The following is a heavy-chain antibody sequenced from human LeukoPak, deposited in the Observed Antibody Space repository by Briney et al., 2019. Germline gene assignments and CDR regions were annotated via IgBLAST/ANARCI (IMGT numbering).Heavy chain of an antibody. V-gene: IGHV1-18*01. D-gene: IGHD2-15*01. CDR2: ISAYNGNT. J-gene: IGHJ4*02. CDR1: GYTFSSYS. Sequence: ASVTVSCKASGYTFSSYSISWVRQAPGQGLEWMGWISAYNGNTIYAQKVKDRVTMTTDTSTSTAYMELRSLKSDDTAVYYCARASYCSDGSCYSDYWGQGTLVTVSS. CDR3: ARASYCSDGSCYSDY.